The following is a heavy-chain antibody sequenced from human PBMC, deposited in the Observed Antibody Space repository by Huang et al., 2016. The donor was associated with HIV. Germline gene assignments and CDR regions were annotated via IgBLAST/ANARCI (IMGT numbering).Heavy chain of an antibody. D-gene: IGHD3-9*01. Sequence: QVQLQESGPGLVKPSQTLSLTCSVSGGSISSGNYYWSWIRQPAGKGLEWIGHIYTSGTNIYNSSLKSRVTRSVATSKNQFSLKLSSVTAADTAVDYCARLTGYSTFDIWGHGTVVTVSS. V-gene: IGHV4-61*09. CDR1: GGSISSGNYY. CDR3: ARLTGYSTFDI. CDR2: IYTSGTN. J-gene: IGHJ3*02.